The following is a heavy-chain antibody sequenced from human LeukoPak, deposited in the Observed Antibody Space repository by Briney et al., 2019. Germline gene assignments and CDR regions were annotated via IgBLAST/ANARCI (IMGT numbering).Heavy chain of an antibody. Sequence: SETLSLTCAVYGGSFSGYYWSWIRQPPGRGLERIGEINHSGSTNYNPSLKSRVTISVDTSKNQFSLKLSSVTAADTAVYYCARGRYCTNGVCFLDYYYYYMDVWGKGTTVTVSS. CDR1: GGSFSGYY. CDR3: ARGRYCTNGVCFLDYYYYYMDV. V-gene: IGHV4-34*01. J-gene: IGHJ6*03. D-gene: IGHD2-8*01. CDR2: INHSGST.